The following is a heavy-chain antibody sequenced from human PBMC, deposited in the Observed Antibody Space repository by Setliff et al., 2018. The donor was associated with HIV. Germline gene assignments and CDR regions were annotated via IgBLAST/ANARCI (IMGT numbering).Heavy chain of an antibody. D-gene: IGHD6-19*01. J-gene: IGHJ3*02. CDR1: GYSFTSYW. CDR2: IYPGDSHT. CDR3: ARSGKAVGSAGLGAFDI. V-gene: IGHV5-51*01. Sequence: PGESLKISCTGSGYSFTSYWIGWVRQMPGKGLEWMGIIYPGDSHTRYSPSFQGQVTISADKSISTAYLPCSSLKASDTAMYYCARSGKAVGSAGLGAFDIWGQGTMVTVSS.